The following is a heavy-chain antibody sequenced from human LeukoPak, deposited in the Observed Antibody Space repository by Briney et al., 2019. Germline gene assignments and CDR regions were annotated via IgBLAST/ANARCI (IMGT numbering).Heavy chain of an antibody. J-gene: IGHJ4*02. CDR1: RFTFSSYG. V-gene: IGHV3-21*01. CDR3: ARDRNGLREVEFDY. Sequence: GGPLRLSCAASRFTFSSYGMHWVRQAPGKGLEWVSSISSSSSYIYYADSVKGRFTISRDNAKNSLYLQMNSLRAEDTAVYYCARDRNGLREVEFDYWGQGTLVTVSS. CDR2: ISSSSSYI. D-gene: IGHD4-17*01.